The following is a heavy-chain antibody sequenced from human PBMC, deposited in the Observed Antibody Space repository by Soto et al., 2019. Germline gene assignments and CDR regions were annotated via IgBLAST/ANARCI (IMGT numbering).Heavy chain of an antibody. CDR1: GFTFSSYG. J-gene: IGHJ6*02. D-gene: IGHD6-13*01. V-gene: IGHV3-30*18. CDR2: ISYDGSNK. CDR3: AKDSQQQLVRSYGMDV. Sequence: GALRLSCAASGFTFSSYGMHWVRQAPGKGLEWVAVISYDGSNKYYADSVKGRFTISRDNSKNTLYLQMNSLRAEDTAVYYCAKDSQQQLVRSYGMDVWGQGTTVTVSS.